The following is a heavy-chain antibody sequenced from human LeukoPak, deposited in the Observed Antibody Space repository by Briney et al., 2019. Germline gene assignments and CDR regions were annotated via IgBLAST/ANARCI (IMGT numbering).Heavy chain of an antibody. D-gene: IGHD5-24*01. V-gene: IGHV3-21*01. J-gene: IGHJ4*02. CDR3: ARDLWLQSQRYFDY. Sequence: GGSLRLSCAASGFTFSSYSMNWVRQAPGKGLEWVSSISTSSSYIYYADSVKGRFTISRDNAKKSLHLQLNSLRAEDTAVYYCARDLWLQSQRYFDYWGQGTLVTVSS. CDR2: ISTSSSYI. CDR1: GFTFSSYS.